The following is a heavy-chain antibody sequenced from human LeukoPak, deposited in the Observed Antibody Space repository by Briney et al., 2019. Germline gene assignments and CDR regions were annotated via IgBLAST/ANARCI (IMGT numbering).Heavy chain of an antibody. V-gene: IGHV4-59*01. CDR2: IYYSGST. CDR1: GGSISSYY. D-gene: IGHD6-13*01. Sequence: PSETLSLTCTVSGGSISSYYWSWIRQPPGKGQEWIGYIYYSGSTNYNPSLKSRVTISVDTSKNQFSLKLSSVTAADTAVYYCAVGIAAAGSLRASFDYWGQGTLVTVSS. J-gene: IGHJ4*02. CDR3: AVGIAAAGSLRASFDY.